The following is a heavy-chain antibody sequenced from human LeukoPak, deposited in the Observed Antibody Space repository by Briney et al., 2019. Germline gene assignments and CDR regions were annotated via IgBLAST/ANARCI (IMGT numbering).Heavy chain of an antibody. Sequence: ASVKVSCKVSGYTLTELSMHWVRQAPGQGLEWMGGFDPEDGETIYAQKFQGRVTMTEDTSTDTAYMELSSLRSEDTAVYYCAAVILLYLGELSNWFDPWGQGTLVTVSS. V-gene: IGHV1-24*01. D-gene: IGHD3-10*01. J-gene: IGHJ5*02. CDR3: AAVILLYLGELSNWFDP. CDR2: FDPEDGET. CDR1: GYTLTELS.